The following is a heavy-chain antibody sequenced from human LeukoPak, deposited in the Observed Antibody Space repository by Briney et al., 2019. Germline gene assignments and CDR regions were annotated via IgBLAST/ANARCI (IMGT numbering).Heavy chain of an antibody. V-gene: IGHV3-33*06. CDR2: IWYDGSNK. Sequence: GGSLRLSCAASGFSFSSCGMHWVRQAPGKGLEWVAVIWYDGSNKYYVDSVKGRFTISRDNSKNTLYLQMNSLRAEDTAVYYCAKSRGDYWGQGTLVTVSS. CDR1: GFSFSSCG. J-gene: IGHJ4*02. CDR3: AKSRGDY.